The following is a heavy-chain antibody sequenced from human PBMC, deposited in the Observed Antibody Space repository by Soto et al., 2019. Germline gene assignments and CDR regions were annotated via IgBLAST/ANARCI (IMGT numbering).Heavy chain of an antibody. CDR1: GGTFSSYA. CDR3: ASHFRESSGSSPMYY. CDR2: IIPIYGTA. Sequence: QVQLVQSGAEVKKPGSSVKVSCKASGGTFSSYAISWVRQAPGQGLEWMGGIIPIYGTATYAQKFQDRVTLTADKSTSTAYRELSSLRSEDTAVYYCASHFRESSGSSPMYYWGQGTLVTVSS. V-gene: IGHV1-69*06. D-gene: IGHD1-26*01. J-gene: IGHJ4*02.